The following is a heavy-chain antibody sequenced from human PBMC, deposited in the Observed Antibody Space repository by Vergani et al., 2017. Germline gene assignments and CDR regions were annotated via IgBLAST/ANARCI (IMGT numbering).Heavy chain of an antibody. J-gene: IGHJ4*02. CDR3: AKHFRGWGIDY. CDR2: IQFDGSNQ. V-gene: IGHV3-30*02. D-gene: IGHD3-16*01. CDR1: GFTLSNYD. Sequence: QVQLVESGGGVVQRGGSLRLSCATSGFTLSNYDMQWIRQGPCKGLEFVAFIQFDGSNQYYADSVKGRFTLSRDFSKTTLYLQMNSLRTDDTATYYCAKHFRGWGIDYWGQGTQVIFSS.